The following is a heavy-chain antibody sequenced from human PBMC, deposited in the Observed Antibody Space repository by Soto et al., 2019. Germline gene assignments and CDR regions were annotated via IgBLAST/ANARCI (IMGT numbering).Heavy chain of an antibody. CDR1: GFTCISYA. V-gene: IGHV3-30-3*01. CDR2: ISYDGSNK. CDR3: ASEVGATPHNNWFDP. J-gene: IGHJ5*02. D-gene: IGHD1-26*01. Sequence: GGSHRLSSAASGFTCISYAMHWVRQAPGKGLEWVAVISYDGSNKYYADSVKGRFTISRDNSKNTLYLQMNSLRAEDTAVYYCASEVGATPHNNWFDPWGQGTLVTVSS.